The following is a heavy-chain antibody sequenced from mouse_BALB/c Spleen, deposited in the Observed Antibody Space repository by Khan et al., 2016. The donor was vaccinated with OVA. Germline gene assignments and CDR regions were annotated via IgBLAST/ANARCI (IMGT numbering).Heavy chain of an antibody. Sequence: QVQLKESGPGLVAPSQSLSITCTVSGFSLTSYGVSWVRQPPGKGLEWLGVIWGDGNTHYHSALISRLSISKDDSKSQVFLKLKSLQTDDTATYYCVKQNHGTLYAVDYWGQGTSVTVSS. D-gene: IGHD2-1*01. CDR3: VKQNHGTLYAVDY. CDR2: IWGDGNT. J-gene: IGHJ4*01. V-gene: IGHV2-3*01. CDR1: GFSLTSYG.